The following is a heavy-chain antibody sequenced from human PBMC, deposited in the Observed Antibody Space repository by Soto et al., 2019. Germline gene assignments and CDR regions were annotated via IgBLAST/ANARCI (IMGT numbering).Heavy chain of an antibody. Sequence: EVQLMESGGGLVQPGGSLRLSCAASGFIVNNLFMTWVRQAPGKGLEWLSTISSDDNTYYADFVKGRFTISRDSSKNTLYLQMNSLRAEDTAVYHCARDILGGSYDFSHGGQGTLVTVSS. V-gene: IGHV3-66*01. D-gene: IGHD3-3*01. CDR2: ISSDDNT. J-gene: IGHJ1*01. CDR1: GFIVNNLF. CDR3: ARDILGGSYDFSH.